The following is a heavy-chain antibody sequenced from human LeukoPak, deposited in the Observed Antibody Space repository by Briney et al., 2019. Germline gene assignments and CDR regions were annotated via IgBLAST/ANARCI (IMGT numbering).Heavy chain of an antibody. CDR1: GYPFTGYY. Sequence: ASVKVSCKASGYPFTGYYIHWVRQAPGQGLEWMGWINPKSGGTNYAQKFQGRVTMTRDTSISTAYMELSSLRSDDTAVYYCASPESWRLEKEYFQRWGQGTLVTVSS. D-gene: IGHD5-24*01. V-gene: IGHV1-2*02. CDR3: ASPESWRLEKEYFQR. CDR2: INPKSGGT. J-gene: IGHJ1*01.